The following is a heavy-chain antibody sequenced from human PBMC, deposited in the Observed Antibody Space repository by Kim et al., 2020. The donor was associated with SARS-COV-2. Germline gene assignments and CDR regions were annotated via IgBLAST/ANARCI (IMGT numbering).Heavy chain of an antibody. V-gene: IGHV4-39*01. CDR2: IYYSGST. Sequence: SETLSLTCTVSGGSISSSSYYWGWIRQPPGKGLEWIGSIYYSGSTYYNPSLMSRVTISVDTSKNQFSLKLSSVTAADTAVYYCARHAPPEQVVFLEWPSGYYMDVWGKGTTVTVSS. J-gene: IGHJ6*03. CDR3: ARHAPPEQVVFLEWPSGYYMDV. D-gene: IGHD3-3*01. CDR1: GGSISSSSYY.